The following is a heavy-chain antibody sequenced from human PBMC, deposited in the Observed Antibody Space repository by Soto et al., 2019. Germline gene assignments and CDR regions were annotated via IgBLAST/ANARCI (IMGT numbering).Heavy chain of an antibody. V-gene: IGHV4-31*03. CDR1: GGSISSGGNW. Sequence: PSETLSLTCTVSGGSISSGGNWWTWIRQLPGKGLEWIGYTYYSGNTYQNPSLNSRVTMSVDTSKNQFSLKLQSVTAADTAVYYCATNSDVLTPFDYWGQGILVTVSS. D-gene: IGHD3-9*01. J-gene: IGHJ4*02. CDR2: TYYSGNT. CDR3: ATNSDVLTPFDY.